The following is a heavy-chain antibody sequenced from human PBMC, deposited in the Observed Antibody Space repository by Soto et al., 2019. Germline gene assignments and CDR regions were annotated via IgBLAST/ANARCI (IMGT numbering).Heavy chain of an antibody. V-gene: IGHV3-23*01. CDR3: AKRAPYYFDS. Sequence: AGSLRLSCAASGFTYINYAMSWVRQAPGKGLEWVSTIGTSGGTYYPDSVRGRFTISRDNSRNTLYLQMNSLRPEDTAVYYCAKRAPYYFDSWGQGTQVTVSS. CDR1: GFTYINYA. J-gene: IGHJ4*02. CDR2: IGTSGGT.